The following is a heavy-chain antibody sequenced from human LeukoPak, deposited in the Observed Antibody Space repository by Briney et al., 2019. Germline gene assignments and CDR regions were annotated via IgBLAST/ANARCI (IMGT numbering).Heavy chain of an antibody. CDR3: AKGGTTVVKAPDYFDY. J-gene: IGHJ4*02. CDR1: GFNFNNLW. CDR2: IKEDGREK. Sequence: GGSLRLSCAASGFNFNNLWMTWVRQAPGKGLEWVANIKEDGREKNYVDSVKGRFTISRDNAKDSLYLQMNSLRAEDTAVYYCAKGGTTVVKAPDYFDYWGQGTLVTVSS. V-gene: IGHV3-7*01. D-gene: IGHD4-23*01.